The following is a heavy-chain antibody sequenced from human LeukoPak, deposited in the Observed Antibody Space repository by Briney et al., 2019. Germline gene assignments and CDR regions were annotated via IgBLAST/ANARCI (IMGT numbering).Heavy chain of an antibody. Sequence: ASVKVSCKASGYTFTSYDINWVRQATGQGLEWMGWMNPNRGNTGYAQKFQGRVTMTRNTSISTAYMELSSLRSEDTAVYYCARVVVAATPGAFDIWGQGTMVTVSS. D-gene: IGHD2-15*01. J-gene: IGHJ3*02. CDR2: MNPNRGNT. CDR3: ARVVVAATPGAFDI. CDR1: GYTFTSYD. V-gene: IGHV1-8*01.